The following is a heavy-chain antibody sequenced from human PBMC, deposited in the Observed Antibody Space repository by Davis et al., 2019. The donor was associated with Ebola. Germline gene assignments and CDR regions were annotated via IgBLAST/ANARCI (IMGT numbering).Heavy chain of an antibody. CDR3: AKDMQSILHRGQQLVLGGMDV. D-gene: IGHD6-13*01. V-gene: IGHV3-7*03. CDR1: GFSFCRYA. Sequence: ESPKISRAAPGFSFCRYAMHWVRPALGKGLEWVANIKQDGSEKYYVDSVKGRFTISRDNAKNSLYLQMNSLRAEDTALYYCAKDMQSILHRGQQLVLGGMDVWGKGTTVTVSS. CDR2: IKQDGSEK. J-gene: IGHJ6*04.